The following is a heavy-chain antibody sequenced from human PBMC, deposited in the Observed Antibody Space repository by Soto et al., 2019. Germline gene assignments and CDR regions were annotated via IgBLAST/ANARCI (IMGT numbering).Heavy chain of an antibody. Sequence: PGESLKLSCKGSGYSFTSYWISWVRQMPGKGLERMGRIDPSDSYTNYSPSFQGNVTISADKSISTAYLQWSSLKASDTAMYYCARQDTAMVTSYYYYGMDVWGQGTTVTVSS. CDR1: GYSFTSYW. D-gene: IGHD5-18*01. CDR3: ARQDTAMVTSYYYYGMDV. J-gene: IGHJ6*02. CDR2: IDPSDSYT. V-gene: IGHV5-10-1*01.